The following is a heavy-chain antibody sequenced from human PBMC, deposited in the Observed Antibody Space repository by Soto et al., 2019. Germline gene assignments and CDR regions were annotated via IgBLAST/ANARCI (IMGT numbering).Heavy chain of an antibody. Sequence: QVQLVESGGGVVQPGRSLSLSCAASGFTFSHYGMHWVRQAPGKGLEWVDLISYDGSNEHYADAVKGRFTISRDNSKYRMYLQMNSLTAEDTAVHYCAKIAIRGYWSGGSCYGAAFDLWGQGTMVNVS. J-gene: IGHJ3*01. CDR3: AKIAIRGYWSGGSCYGAAFDL. V-gene: IGHV3-30*18. CDR2: ISYDGSNE. CDR1: GFTFSHYG. D-gene: IGHD2-15*01.